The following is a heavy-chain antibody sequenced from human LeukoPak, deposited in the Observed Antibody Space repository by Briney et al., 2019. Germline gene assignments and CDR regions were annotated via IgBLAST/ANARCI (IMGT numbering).Heavy chain of an antibody. CDR2: IYHSGST. Sequence: SQTLSLTCAVSGGPISSGGYSWSWIRQPPGKGLEWIGYIYHSGSTYYNPSLKSRVTISVDRSKNQFSLKLSSVTAADTAVYYCARVAADYYDSSGYYLLGAFDIWGQGTMVTVSS. CDR1: GGPISSGGYS. D-gene: IGHD3-22*01. CDR3: ARVAADYYDSSGYYLLGAFDI. V-gene: IGHV4-30-2*01. J-gene: IGHJ3*02.